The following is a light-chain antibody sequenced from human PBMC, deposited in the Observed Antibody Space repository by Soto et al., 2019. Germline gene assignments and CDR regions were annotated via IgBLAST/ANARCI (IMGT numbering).Light chain of an antibody. CDR3: MQRVEFPLT. V-gene: IGKV2-40*01. CDR1: QSLLDSDDGNTY. CDR2: TVS. J-gene: IGKJ4*01. Sequence: DIVMTQTPLSLPVTPGEPASISCRSSQSLLDSDDGNTYLDWYLQKPGQSPQLLIYTVSSRASGVPDRFSGSGSGTGFTLKISRVEAEDVGVYYCMQRVEFPLTFCGGTKVEIK.